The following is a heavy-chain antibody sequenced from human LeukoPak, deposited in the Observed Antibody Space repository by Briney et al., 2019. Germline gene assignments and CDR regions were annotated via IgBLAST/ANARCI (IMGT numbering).Heavy chain of an antibody. Sequence: GGSLRLSCAASGFIFNNYAMSWVRQAPGKGLEWVSAISESGGETYHADSVKGRFTISRDTSKSTLYLQLNSLRAEDTAIYYCAKGIDSTGYYPFDYWGQGTLVTVSS. J-gene: IGHJ4*02. CDR1: GFIFNNYA. V-gene: IGHV3-23*01. CDR2: ISESGGET. CDR3: AKGIDSTGYYPFDY. D-gene: IGHD3-22*01.